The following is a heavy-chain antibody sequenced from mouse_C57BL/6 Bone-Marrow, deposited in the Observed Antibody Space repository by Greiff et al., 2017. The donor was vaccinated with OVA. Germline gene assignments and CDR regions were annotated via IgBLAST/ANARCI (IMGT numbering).Heavy chain of an antibody. Sequence: EVQLVESGGGLVQPGGSLKLSCAASGFTFSDYYMYWVRQTPEKRLEWVAYISNGGGSTYYPDTVKGRFTISRDNAKNTLYLQMGRLKSEDTVMYYCARQGDAMDYWGQGTSVTVSS. CDR2: ISNGGGST. V-gene: IGHV5-12*01. J-gene: IGHJ4*01. CDR3: ARQGDAMDY. CDR1: GFTFSDYY.